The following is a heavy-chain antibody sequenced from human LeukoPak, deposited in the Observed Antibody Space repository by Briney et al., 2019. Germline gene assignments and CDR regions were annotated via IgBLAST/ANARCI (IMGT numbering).Heavy chain of an antibody. CDR3: AKDYSYGVMFDY. Sequence: GGSLRLSCAASGFTFSSYGMSWVRQAPGKGLEWVSAISGSGGSTYYAYSVKDRFTISRDNSKNTLYLQMNSLRAEDTAVYYCAKDYSYGVMFDYWGQGTLVTVSS. V-gene: IGHV3-23*01. D-gene: IGHD5-18*01. J-gene: IGHJ4*02. CDR1: GFTFSSYG. CDR2: ISGSGGST.